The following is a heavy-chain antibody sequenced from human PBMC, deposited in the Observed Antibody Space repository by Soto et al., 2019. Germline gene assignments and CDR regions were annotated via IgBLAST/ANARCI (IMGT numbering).Heavy chain of an antibody. D-gene: IGHD1-26*01. J-gene: IGHJ3*02. V-gene: IGHV3-73*01. CDR3: TRQGGSPI. CDR2: IRSKANSYAT. Sequence: EVQLVESGGGLVQPGGSLKLSFAASGFTFSGSAMHWVRQASGKGLEWVGRIRSKANSYATPYAASVKGRFTISRDDSKNPAYLQMNSLKTEDTAVYYCTRQGGSPIWGQGTMVTVSS. CDR1: GFTFSGSA.